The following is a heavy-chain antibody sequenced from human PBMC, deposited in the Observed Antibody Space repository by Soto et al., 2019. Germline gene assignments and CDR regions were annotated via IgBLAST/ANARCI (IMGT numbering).Heavy chain of an antibody. Sequence: APVKVSCKASGYTFTSYGISWVRQAPGQGLEWMGWISAYNGNTNYAQKLQGRVTMTTDTSTSTAYMELRSLRSDDTAVYYCARVRRSAYGYHFFDYWGQGTLVTVSS. CDR2: ISAYNGNT. CDR1: GYTFTSYG. V-gene: IGHV1-18*01. J-gene: IGHJ4*02. CDR3: ARVRRSAYGYHFFDY. D-gene: IGHD5-12*01.